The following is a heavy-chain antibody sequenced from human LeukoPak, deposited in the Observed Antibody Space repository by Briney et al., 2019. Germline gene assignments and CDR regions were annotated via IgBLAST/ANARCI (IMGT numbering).Heavy chain of an antibody. Sequence: GGSLRLSCAASGFTFSSYAMSWVRQAPGKGLEWVSGISGSGDNTYYADSVKGRFTISRDNSKNTLYVQVNSLGTEDTAAYYCAKGSYYDSSGSFYIDYWGQGTLVTVSS. D-gene: IGHD3-22*01. J-gene: IGHJ4*02. CDR1: GFTFSSYA. CDR3: AKGSYYDSSGSFYIDY. V-gene: IGHV3-23*01. CDR2: ISGSGDNT.